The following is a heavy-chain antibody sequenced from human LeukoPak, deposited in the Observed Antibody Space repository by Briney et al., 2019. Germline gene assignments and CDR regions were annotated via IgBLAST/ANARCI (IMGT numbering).Heavy chain of an antibody. D-gene: IGHD2-15*01. CDR2: IHTSGST. CDR3: ARVDGSCSGGSCPSGNWFDP. V-gene: IGHV4-4*07. CDR1: GGSISSYF. J-gene: IGHJ5*02. Sequence: PSETLSLTCTFSGGSISSYFWSWIRQSAGKGLEWIGRIHTSGSTNYNPSLKSRVTMSVDTSKNQFSLKLTSVTAADTAVYYCARVDGSCSGGSCPSGNWFDPWGQGTLVTVSS.